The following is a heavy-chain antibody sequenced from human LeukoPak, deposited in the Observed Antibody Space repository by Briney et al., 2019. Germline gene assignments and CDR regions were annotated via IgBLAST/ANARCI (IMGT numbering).Heavy chain of an antibody. CDR3: ARVTGVVPALETAHFDY. CDR2: INHSGST. CDR1: RGSFSGYY. D-gene: IGHD2-2*01. J-gene: IGHJ4*02. V-gene: IGHV4-34*01. Sequence: SETLSLTCAVSRGSFSGYYWSWIRQPPGKGLEWIGEINHSGSTTYNPSLKSRVTISVDTAKTQFSLKLSSVTAADTAVYYCARVTGVVPALETAHFDYWGQGTLVTVSS.